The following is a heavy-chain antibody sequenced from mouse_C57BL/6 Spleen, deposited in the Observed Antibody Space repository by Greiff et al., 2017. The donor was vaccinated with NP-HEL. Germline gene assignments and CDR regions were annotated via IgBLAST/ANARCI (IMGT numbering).Heavy chain of an antibody. Sequence: QVQLQQPGAELVKPGASVKLSCKASGYTFTSYWMHWVKQRPGRGLEWMGRIDPNSGGTKYNEKFKSKATLTVDKPSSTAYMQLSSLTSEDSAVYYCASYDYDGDYFDYWGQGTPLTVSS. CDR3: ASYDYDGDYFDY. J-gene: IGHJ2*01. CDR1: GYTFTSYW. CDR2: IDPNSGGT. D-gene: IGHD2-4*01. V-gene: IGHV1-72*01.